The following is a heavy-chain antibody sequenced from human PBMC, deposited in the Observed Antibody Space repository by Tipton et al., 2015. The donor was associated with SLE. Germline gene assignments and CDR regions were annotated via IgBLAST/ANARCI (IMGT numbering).Heavy chain of an antibody. D-gene: IGHD3-22*01. CDR1: GGSISSYY. CDR2: IYYSGST. CDR3: ARDQSYYDSSGYYYRGWFDP. V-gene: IGHV4-59*12. J-gene: IGHJ5*02. Sequence: GLVKPSETLSLTCSVSGGSISSYYWSWIRQPPGKGLEWIGYIYYSGSTNYNPSLKSRVTISVDTSKNQFSLKLSSVTAADTAVYYCARDQSYYDSSGYYYRGWFDPWGQGTLVTVSS.